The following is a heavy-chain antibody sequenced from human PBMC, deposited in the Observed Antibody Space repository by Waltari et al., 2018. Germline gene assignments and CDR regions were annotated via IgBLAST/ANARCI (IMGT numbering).Heavy chain of an antibody. CDR3: ARADVDQQQLEVWFDP. CDR2: IYHSGST. Sequence: QVQLQESGPGLVKPSETLSLTCAVSGYSISSGYYWGWIRQPPGKGLEWIGSIYHSGSTYYNPSLKSRVTISVDTSKNQFSLKLSSVTAADTAVYYCARADVDQQQLEVWFDPWGQGTLVTVSS. D-gene: IGHD6-13*01. J-gene: IGHJ5*02. CDR1: GYSISSGYY. V-gene: IGHV4-38-2*01.